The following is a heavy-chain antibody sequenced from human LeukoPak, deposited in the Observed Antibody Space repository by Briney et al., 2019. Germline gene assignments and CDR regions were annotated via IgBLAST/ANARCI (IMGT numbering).Heavy chain of an antibody. D-gene: IGHD2-15*01. V-gene: IGHV4-59*08. Sequence: PSETLSLTCTVSGGSISSYYWSWIRQPPGKGLEWIGYIYYSGSTNYNPSLKSRVTISVDTSKNQFSLKLSSVTAADTAVYYCARHVDRYCSGGSCYSVDYYYGMDVWGQGTTVTVSS. CDR2: IYYSGST. J-gene: IGHJ6*02. CDR3: ARHVDRYCSGGSCYSVDYYYGMDV. CDR1: GGSISSYY.